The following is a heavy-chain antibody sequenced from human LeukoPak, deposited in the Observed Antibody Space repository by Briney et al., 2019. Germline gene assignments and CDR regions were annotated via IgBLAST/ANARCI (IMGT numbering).Heavy chain of an antibody. CDR3: ARDWGYYYDSSGYYEV. J-gene: IGHJ4*02. V-gene: IGHV3-48*03. CDR2: ISSSGSTI. D-gene: IGHD3-22*01. CDR1: GFTFSSYE. Sequence: GGSLRLSCAASGFTFSSYEMNWVRQAAGKGLEWVSYISSSGSTIYYADSVKGRFTISRDNAKNSLYLQMNSLRAGDTAVYYCARDWGYYYDSSGYYEVWGQGTLVTVSS.